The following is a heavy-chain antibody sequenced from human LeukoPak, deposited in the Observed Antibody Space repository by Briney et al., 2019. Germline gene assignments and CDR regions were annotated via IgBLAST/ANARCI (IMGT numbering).Heavy chain of an antibody. D-gene: IGHD6-19*01. CDR1: GISISTYF. J-gene: IGHJ4*02. CDR2: IYYTGST. V-gene: IGHV4-59*08. Sequence: SETLSLTCSVTGISISTYFWSWIRQPPGKGLDWIGYIYYTGSTNYNPSLKSRVTMSIDTSKNQFSLKLNSVTAADTAFYFCARHVDQWLGTDYWGQGTLVTVSS. CDR3: ARHVDQWLGTDY.